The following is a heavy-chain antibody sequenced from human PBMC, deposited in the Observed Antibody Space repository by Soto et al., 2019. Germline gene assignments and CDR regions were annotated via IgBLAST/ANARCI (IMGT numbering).Heavy chain of an antibody. CDR3: ATDSNYDVSNSF. D-gene: IGHD3-3*01. CDR2: ILPVSAPP. V-gene: IGHV1-69*13. Sequence: SVKVPCKASGGTLNNYAINWVRQAPGQGLEWMGGILPVSAPPDYAQKFQGRVSITADHSTSTVYMELSRLKSDDTAVYFCATDSNYDVSNSFWGQGTLVTVSS. J-gene: IGHJ4*02. CDR1: GGTLNNYA.